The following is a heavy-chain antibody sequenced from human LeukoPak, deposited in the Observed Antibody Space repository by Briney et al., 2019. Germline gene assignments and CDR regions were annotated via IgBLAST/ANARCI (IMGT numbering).Heavy chain of an antibody. CDR3: ARLGPSNRQYYYDSSGHTYYFDY. CDR1: GGSISSGDYY. V-gene: IGHV4-30-4*08. D-gene: IGHD3-22*01. Sequence: SQTLSLTCTVSGGSISSGDYYWSWIRQPPGKGLEWIGYIYYSGSTYYNPSLKSRVTISVDTSKNQFSLKLSSVTAADTAVYYCARLGPSNRQYYYDSSGHTYYFDYWGQGTLVTVSS. J-gene: IGHJ4*02. CDR2: IYYSGST.